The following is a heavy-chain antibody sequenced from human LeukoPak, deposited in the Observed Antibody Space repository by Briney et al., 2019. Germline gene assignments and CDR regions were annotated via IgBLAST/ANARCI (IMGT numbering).Heavy chain of an antibody. CDR2: FDPEDGET. V-gene: IGHV1-24*01. CDR3: ARAGPVWGSYRQFDY. J-gene: IGHJ4*02. CDR1: RYTLTELS. D-gene: IGHD3-16*02. Sequence: ASVKVSCKVSRYTLTELSMHWVRQAPGKGLEWMGGFDPEDGETIYAQKFQGRVTMTEDTSTDTAYMELSSLRSEDTAVYYCARAGPVWGSYRQFDYWGQGTLVTVSS.